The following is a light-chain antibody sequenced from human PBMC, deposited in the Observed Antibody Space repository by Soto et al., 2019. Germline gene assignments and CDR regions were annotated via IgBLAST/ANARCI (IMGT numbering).Light chain of an antibody. CDR2: GAS. V-gene: IGKV3-20*01. J-gene: IGKJ1*01. CDR3: QQYGASPWT. Sequence: EIVMTQSPATLSVSPGERATLSCRASQSVNSVYLVWYQQKSGQAPRLLIYGASNRATGIPDRFSGSGSGTDFTLTISRLEPEDFAVYYCQQYGASPWTFGQGTKVDIK. CDR1: QSVNSVY.